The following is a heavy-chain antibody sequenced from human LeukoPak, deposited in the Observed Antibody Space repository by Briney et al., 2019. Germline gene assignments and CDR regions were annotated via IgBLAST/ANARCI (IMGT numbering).Heavy chain of an antibody. CDR1: GGSFSGYY. J-gene: IGHJ4*02. D-gene: IGHD2-21*02. CDR2: INHSGST. CDR3: ARAVTGLTFDY. Sequence: PSETLSLTCAVYGGSFSGYYWSWIRQPPGKGLEWIGEINHSGSTNYNPSLKSRVTISVDTSKNQFSLKLSSVTAADTAVYYCARAVTGLTFDYWGQGTLVTVSS. V-gene: IGHV4-34*01.